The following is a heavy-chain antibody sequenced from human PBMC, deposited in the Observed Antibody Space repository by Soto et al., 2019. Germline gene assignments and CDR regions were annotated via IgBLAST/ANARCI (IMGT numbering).Heavy chain of an antibody. V-gene: IGHV4-39*07. J-gene: IGHJ4*02. CDR1: GGSVSSGSYY. CDR3: VRDRYSHGSEAAQ. CDR2: IYHSGTT. Sequence: SETLSLTCTVSGGSVSSGSYYWGWIRQSPEKGLEWIGTIYHSGTTYYNPSLKSRVIMSIDTSKNQFSLNLNSVTAADTAVYYCVRDRYSHGSEAAQWGQGTLVSFSS. D-gene: IGHD5-18*01.